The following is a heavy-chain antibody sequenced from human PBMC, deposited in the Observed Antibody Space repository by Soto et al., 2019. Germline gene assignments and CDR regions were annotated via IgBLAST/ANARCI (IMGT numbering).Heavy chain of an antibody. CDR2: IFHTGTT. J-gene: IGHJ4*02. Sequence: PSETLSLTCTVSGGSVSSGNYYWSWIRQPPGKGLEWIGYIFHTGTTNYHPSLKSRVTISLDTSMNQFSLKLSSVTPADTAVYYCTRAPVSGSYCFDFWGQGTPVIVSS. V-gene: IGHV4-61*01. D-gene: IGHD1-26*01. CDR1: GGSVSSGNYY. CDR3: TRAPVSGSYCFDF.